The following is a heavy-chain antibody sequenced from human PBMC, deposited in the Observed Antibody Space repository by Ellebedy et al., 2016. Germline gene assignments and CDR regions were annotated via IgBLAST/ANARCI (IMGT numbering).Heavy chain of an antibody. CDR3: AHREDNCSGGSCYWGYYYYGMDV. V-gene: IGHV2-5*01. J-gene: IGHJ6*02. D-gene: IGHD2-15*01. Sequence: SGPTLVKPTQTLTLTCTFSGFSLSTSGVGVGWIRQPPGKALEWLALIYWNDDKRYSPSLKSRLTITKDTSKNQVVLTMTNMDPVDTATYYCAHREDNCSGGSCYWGYYYYGMDVWGQGTTVTVSS. CDR2: IYWNDDK. CDR1: GFSLSTSGVG.